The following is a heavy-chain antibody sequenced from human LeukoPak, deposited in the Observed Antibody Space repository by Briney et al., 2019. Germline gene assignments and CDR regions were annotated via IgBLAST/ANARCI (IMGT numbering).Heavy chain of an antibody. V-gene: IGHV4-59*01. CDR3: ARSKDILTGYCFDY. D-gene: IGHD3-9*01. CDR2: IYYSGST. J-gene: IGHJ4*02. CDR1: GGSISSYY. Sequence: SETLSLTCTVSGGSISSYYWSWIRQPPGKGLEWIGYIYYSGSTNYNPPLKSRVTISVDTSKNQFSLKLSSVTAADTAVYYCARSKDILTGYCFDYWGQGTLVTVSS.